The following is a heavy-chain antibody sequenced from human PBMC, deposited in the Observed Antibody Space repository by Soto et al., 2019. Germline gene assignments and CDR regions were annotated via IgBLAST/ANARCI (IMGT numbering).Heavy chain of an antibody. J-gene: IGHJ4*02. Sequence: EVQLVESGGGLVKPGGSLRLSCVGSAFIFSDHSMNWVRQAPGKGLEWVTSIGDTGTFIYYADSVKGRFTISRDNAKNSLFLQMDSLRPEDTAVYYCSRDQRYVSQGYSDDWGQGTLVTVSS. CDR3: SRDQRYVSQGYSDD. D-gene: IGHD4-4*01. V-gene: IGHV3-21*01. CDR1: AFIFSDHS. CDR2: IGDTGTFI.